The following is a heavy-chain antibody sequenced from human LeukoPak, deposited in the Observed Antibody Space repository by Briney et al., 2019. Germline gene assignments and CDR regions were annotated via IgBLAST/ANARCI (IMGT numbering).Heavy chain of an antibody. CDR2: ISGSGGST. V-gene: IGHV3-23*01. Sequence: GRSLRLSCAASGFTFSSYAMSWVRQAPGKGLEWVSAISGSGGSTYYADSVKGRFTISRDNSKNTLYLQMNSLTAEDTAVYYCAKLSGNYYFDYWGQGTLITVSS. CDR3: AKLSGNYYFDY. D-gene: IGHD1-26*01. J-gene: IGHJ4*02. CDR1: GFTFSSYA.